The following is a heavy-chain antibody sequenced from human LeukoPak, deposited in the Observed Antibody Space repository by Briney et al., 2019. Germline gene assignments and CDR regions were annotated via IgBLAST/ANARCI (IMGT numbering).Heavy chain of an antibody. CDR1: GGSISSGSYY. V-gene: IGHV4-61*02. Sequence: PSETLSLTCTVSGGSISSGSYYWSWIRQPAGKGLEWIGRIYTSGSTNYNPSLKSRVTISVDTSKNQFSLKLSSVTAADTAVYYCARGLTISRGYSYGPRVNFPYWGQGTLVTVSS. CDR3: ARGLTISRGYSYGPRVNFPY. J-gene: IGHJ4*02. CDR2: IYTSGST. D-gene: IGHD5-18*01.